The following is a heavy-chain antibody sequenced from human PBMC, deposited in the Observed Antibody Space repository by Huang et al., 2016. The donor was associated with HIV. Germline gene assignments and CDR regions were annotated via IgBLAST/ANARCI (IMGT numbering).Heavy chain of an antibody. Sequence: EVQLVESGGGLVKPGGSLRLSCAASGFTFSNAWMSWVRQAPGKGLEWVGRIKSKTDGGTTDYAAPVKGRFTISSDDSKKTLYLQMNSLKTEDTAVYYCTTVKSGYELYYYYYYMDVWGKGTTVTVSS. CDR3: TTVKSGYELYYYYYYMDV. CDR2: IKSKTDGGTT. CDR1: GFTFSNAW. J-gene: IGHJ6*03. D-gene: IGHD5-12*01. V-gene: IGHV3-15*01.